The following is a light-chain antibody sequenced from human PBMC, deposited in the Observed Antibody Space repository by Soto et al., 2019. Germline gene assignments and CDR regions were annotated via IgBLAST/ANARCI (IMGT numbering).Light chain of an antibody. Sequence: EIEMTQSPDTLSASPGERASFSCRASQSMSDAVAWYQQKPHQPHRLLIYEASTRASGVPARFSGGGSGTEFTLTISSLQSEDVAVYYCQQYSTWPRTFGQGTKVEVK. V-gene: IGKV3-15*01. CDR2: EAS. J-gene: IGKJ1*01. CDR1: QSMSDA. CDR3: QQYSTWPRT.